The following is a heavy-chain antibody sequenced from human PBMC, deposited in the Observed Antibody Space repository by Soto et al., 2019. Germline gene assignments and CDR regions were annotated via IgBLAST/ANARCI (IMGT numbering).Heavy chain of an antibody. CDR3: ARRYCSSATCPRNYYGMDV. D-gene: IGHD2-2*01. CDR1: GYIFTNYW. CDR2: IDPIDSHT. V-gene: IGHV5-10-1*01. J-gene: IGHJ6*02. Sequence: GESLKISCNGSGYIFTNYWISWVRQMPGKGLEWMGRIDPIDSHTTYSPSFQGHVTISTDKSINTAYLQWSSLKASDTAMYYCARRYCSSATCPRNYYGMDVWGQGTTVTVSS.